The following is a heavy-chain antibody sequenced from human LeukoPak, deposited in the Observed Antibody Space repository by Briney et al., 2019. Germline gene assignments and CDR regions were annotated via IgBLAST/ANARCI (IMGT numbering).Heavy chain of an antibody. CDR1: GYTFTGYY. V-gene: IGHV1-2*02. CDR3: ARDYSALYWYFDL. D-gene: IGHD2-15*01. J-gene: IGHJ2*01. CDR2: INPNSGGT. Sequence: ASVKVSGKASGYTFTGYYMHWVRQAPGQGLEWMGWINPNSGGTNYAQKFQGRVTMTRDTSISTAYMELSRLRSDDTAVYYCARDYSALYWYFDLWGRGTLVTVSS.